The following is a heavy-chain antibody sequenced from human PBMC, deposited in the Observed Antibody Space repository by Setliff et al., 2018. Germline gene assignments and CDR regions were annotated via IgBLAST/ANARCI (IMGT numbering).Heavy chain of an antibody. CDR2: IYHNGNT. D-gene: IGHD5-18*01. CDR3: VRDRTAYSYGLDV. Sequence: PSETLSLTCTVSGGSISPYFWSWIRQPPGKGLEWIGYIYHNGNTNFNPSLKTRVTMSVDPSKNQFALNLRSVTAAGTAVYYCVRDRTAYSYGLDVWAQGTTVTVS. CDR1: GGSISPYF. V-gene: IGHV4-59*01. J-gene: IGHJ6*02.